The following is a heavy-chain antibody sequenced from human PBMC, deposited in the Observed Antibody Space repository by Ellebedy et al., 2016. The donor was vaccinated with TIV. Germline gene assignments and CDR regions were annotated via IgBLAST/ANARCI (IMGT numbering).Heavy chain of an antibody. D-gene: IGHD4-23*01. Sequence: GGSLRLXXAASGFSFSDYAMSWVRQAPGKGLHWVSSISFSGGSRYYADSVKGRFSISRDNSKDTLYLQMNSLRADDTAIYYCAKDHGSTVVSKGRDYWGQGTLVTVS. CDR1: GFSFSDYA. CDR3: AKDHGSTVVSKGRDY. CDR2: ISFSGGSR. V-gene: IGHV3-23*01. J-gene: IGHJ4*02.